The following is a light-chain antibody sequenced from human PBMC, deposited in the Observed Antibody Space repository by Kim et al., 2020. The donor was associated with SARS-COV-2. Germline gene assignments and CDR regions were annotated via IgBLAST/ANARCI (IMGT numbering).Light chain of an antibody. CDR1: QSLLYTSNNQNY. CDR3: QQYYSSPIT. Sequence: DIVMTQSPDSLAVSLGERATINCKSSQSLLYTSNNQNYMAWYQQKPGQPPLLLIYWASTRHSVVPDRFSGSGSGTDFTLTISSLQAEDVAVYYCQQYYSSPITFGQGTRLEIK. V-gene: IGKV4-1*01. CDR2: WAS. J-gene: IGKJ5*01.